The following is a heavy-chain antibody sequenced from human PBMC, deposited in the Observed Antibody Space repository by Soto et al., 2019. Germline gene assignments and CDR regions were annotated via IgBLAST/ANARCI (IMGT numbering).Heavy chain of an antibody. Sequence: SETLSLTCAVYGGSFSGYYWSWIRQPPGKGLEWIGEINHSGSTNYNPSLKSRVTTSVDTSKNQFSLKLSSVTAADTAVYYCARADPYYYDSSGYSSSGAFDIWGQGTMVTVSS. D-gene: IGHD3-22*01. V-gene: IGHV4-34*01. CDR1: GGSFSGYY. CDR2: INHSGST. J-gene: IGHJ3*02. CDR3: ARADPYYYDSSGYSSSGAFDI.